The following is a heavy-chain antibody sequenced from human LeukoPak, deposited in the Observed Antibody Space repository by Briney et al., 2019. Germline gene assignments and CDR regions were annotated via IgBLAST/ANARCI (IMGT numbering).Heavy chain of an antibody. D-gene: IGHD6-13*01. CDR2: ISSSSSYI. J-gene: IGHJ4*02. CDR3: AREGAAADAHYFDY. V-gene: IGHV3-21*01. Sequence: SGGSLRLSCAASGSTFSSYSMNWVRQAPGKGLEWVSSISSSSSYIYYADSVKGQFTISRDNAKNSLYLQMNSLRAEDTAVYYCAREGAAADAHYFDYWGQGTLVTVSS. CDR1: GSTFSSYS.